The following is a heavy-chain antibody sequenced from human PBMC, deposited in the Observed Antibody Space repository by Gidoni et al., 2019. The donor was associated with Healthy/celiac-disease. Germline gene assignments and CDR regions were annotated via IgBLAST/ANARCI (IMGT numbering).Heavy chain of an antibody. V-gene: IGHV4-39*01. CDR3: ARHVKGLVLGGSGSVLPDY. CDR2: IYYSGST. J-gene: IGHJ4*02. CDR1: GGSISSSSYY. D-gene: IGHD3-10*01. Sequence: TVSGGSISSSSYYWGWIRQPPGKGLEWIGSIYYSGSTYYNPSLKSRVTISVDTSKNQFSLKLSSVTAADTAVYYCARHVKGLVLGGSGSVLPDYWGQGTLVTVSS.